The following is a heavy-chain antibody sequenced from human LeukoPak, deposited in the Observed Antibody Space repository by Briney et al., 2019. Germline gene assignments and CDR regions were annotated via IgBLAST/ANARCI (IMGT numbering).Heavy chain of an antibody. CDR1: GGSISSGSYY. D-gene: IGHD3-22*01. V-gene: IGHV4-39*07. CDR2: INHSGST. CDR3: ARGRFDSSGYYFGPIYYFDY. Sequence: SETLSLTCTVSGGSISSGSYYWSWIRQPPGKGLEWIGEINHSGSTNYNPSLKSRVTISVDTSKNQFSLKLSSVTAADTAVYYCARGRFDSSGYYFGPIYYFDYWGQGTLVTVSS. J-gene: IGHJ4*02.